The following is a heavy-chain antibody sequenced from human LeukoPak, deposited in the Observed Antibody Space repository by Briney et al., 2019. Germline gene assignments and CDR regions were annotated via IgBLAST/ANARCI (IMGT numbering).Heavy chain of an antibody. D-gene: IGHD3-3*01. V-gene: IGHV4-39*07. J-gene: IGHJ3*02. Sequence: SETLSLTCTVSGGSISSSDYYWSWIRQPPGKGLEWIGEINHSGSTNYNPSLKSRVTISVDTSKNQFSLKLTSVTAADTAVYYCARGYYDFWSGPQGDAFDIWGQGTMVTVSS. CDR3: ARGYYDFWSGPQGDAFDI. CDR1: GGSISSSDYY. CDR2: INHSGST.